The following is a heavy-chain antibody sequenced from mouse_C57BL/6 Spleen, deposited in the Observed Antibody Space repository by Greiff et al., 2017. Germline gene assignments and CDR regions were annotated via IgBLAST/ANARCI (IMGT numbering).Heavy chain of an antibody. J-gene: IGHJ2*01. D-gene: IGHD2-1*01. Sequence: VKLQESGAELARPGASVKMSCKASGYTFTSYTMHWVKQRPGQGLEWIGYINPSSGYTKYNQKFKDKATLTADKSSSTAYMQLSSLTSEDSAVYHCARRDYGIDYWGQGTTLTVSS. CDR3: ARRDYGIDY. V-gene: IGHV1-4*01. CDR1: GYTFTSYT. CDR2: INPSSGYT.